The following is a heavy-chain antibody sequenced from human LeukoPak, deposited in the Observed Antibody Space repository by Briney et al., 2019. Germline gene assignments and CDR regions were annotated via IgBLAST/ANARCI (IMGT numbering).Heavy chain of an antibody. CDR2: ISGSGGST. J-gene: IGHJ3*02. CDR1: GFTFSSYG. Sequence: PGGSLRLSCAASGFTFSSYGMSWVRQAPGKGLEWVSAISGSGGSTYYADSVKGRFTISRDNSKNTLYLQMNSLRAEDTAVYYCAKDLTGSNYYDSSGYADAFDIWGQGTMVTVSS. V-gene: IGHV3-23*01. D-gene: IGHD3-22*01. CDR3: AKDLTGSNYYDSSGYADAFDI.